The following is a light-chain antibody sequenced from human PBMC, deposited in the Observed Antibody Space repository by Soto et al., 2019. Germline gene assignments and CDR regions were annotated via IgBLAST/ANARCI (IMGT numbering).Light chain of an antibody. CDR3: CSYAGSYAYV. CDR1: SSDVGGYNY. J-gene: IGLJ1*01. V-gene: IGLV2-11*01. Sequence: QPVLTQPRSVSGSPGQSVTISCTGTSSDVGGYNYVSWYQQHPGKAPKLMIYDVSKRPSGVPDRFSGSKSGNTASLTISGLQAEDAADYYCCSYAGSYAYVFGTGTNVTVL. CDR2: DVS.